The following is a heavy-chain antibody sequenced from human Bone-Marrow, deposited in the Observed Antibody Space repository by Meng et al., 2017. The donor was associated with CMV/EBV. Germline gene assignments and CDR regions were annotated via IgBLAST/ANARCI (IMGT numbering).Heavy chain of an antibody. Sequence: LSCAASGFTFSSYAMHWVRQAPGKGLEWVAVISYDGSNKYYADSVKGRFTISRDNSKKTLYLQMNSLRAEDTAVYYCARSQWLGLDYWGQGTLVTVSS. D-gene: IGHD6-19*01. V-gene: IGHV3-30-3*01. CDR3: ARSQWLGLDY. CDR1: GFTFSSYA. CDR2: ISYDGSNK. J-gene: IGHJ4*02.